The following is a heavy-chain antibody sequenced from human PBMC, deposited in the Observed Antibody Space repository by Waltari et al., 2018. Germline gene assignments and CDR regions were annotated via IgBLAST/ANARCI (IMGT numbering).Heavy chain of an antibody. V-gene: IGHV4-4*09. J-gene: IGHJ6*03. D-gene: IGHD3-9*01. Sequence: QVQLQESGPGLVKPSETLSLTCTVSGGSISSYYWSWIRQPPGKGLEWIGYIYTSGSTNYNPSLKSRVTISVDTSKNQFSLKLSSVTAADTAVYYCARTHLYDILTGYRWNYYYMDVWGKGTTVTVSS. CDR2: IYTSGST. CDR1: GGSISSYY. CDR3: ARTHLYDILTGYRWNYYYMDV.